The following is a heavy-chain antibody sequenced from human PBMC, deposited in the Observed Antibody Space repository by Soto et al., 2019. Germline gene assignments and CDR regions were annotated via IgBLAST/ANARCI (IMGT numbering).Heavy chain of an antibody. V-gene: IGHV5-51*01. CDR3: ATNYYGSGSYYPLDYYGMDV. CDR2: IYPGDSKT. D-gene: IGHD3-10*01. J-gene: IGHJ6*01. Sequence: GESLKICCKGSGFSFTTYWIAWVRQMPGKGLEWMGIIYPGDSKTTYSPSFQGQVTISADKSISTAYLQWSSLKASDTAMYYCATNYYGSGSYYPLDYYGMDVWGQATTVTVSS. CDR1: GFSFTTYW.